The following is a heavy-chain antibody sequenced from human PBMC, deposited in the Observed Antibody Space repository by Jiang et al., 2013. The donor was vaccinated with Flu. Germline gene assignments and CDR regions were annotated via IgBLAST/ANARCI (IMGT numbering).Heavy chain of an antibody. CDR2: ILYDGSNK. V-gene: IGHV3-30*02. CDR1: GFTFSSYG. J-gene: IGHJ4*02. CDR3: AKLRD. D-gene: IGHD5-24*01. Sequence: RLSCAASGFTFSSYGMHWVRQAPGKGLEWVAFILYDGSNKYYADSVKGRFTISRDNSKNTLYLQMNSLRAEDTAVYYCAKLRDWGQGTLVTVSS.